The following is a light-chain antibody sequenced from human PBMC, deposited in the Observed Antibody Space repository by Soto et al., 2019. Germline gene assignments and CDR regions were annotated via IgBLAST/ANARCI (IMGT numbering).Light chain of an antibody. Sequence: QSALTQPRSVSGSPGQSVTISCTGSSSNIGEYDYVSWYQQYPGKPPKMLIHDATERPSGVPDRFSASKSGNTASLTISGLQAEDEADHYCCSYAGRSWVFGGGTKLTVL. V-gene: IGLV2-11*01. CDR2: DAT. CDR3: CSYAGRSWV. J-gene: IGLJ3*02. CDR1: SSNIGEYDY.